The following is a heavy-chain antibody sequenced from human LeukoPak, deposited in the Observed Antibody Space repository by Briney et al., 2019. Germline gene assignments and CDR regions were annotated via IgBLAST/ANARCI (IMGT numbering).Heavy chain of an antibody. CDR3: ARANGGGLDY. V-gene: IGHV1-46*01. Sequence: ASVKVSCKTSGYTFRTYYMHWVRQAPGQGLEWLGIIHPTDGSTSYTQKIQGRVTMTRDTATGTVYLELSSLRSEDTAVYWCARANGGGLDYWGQGTLITVSS. CDR2: IHPTDGST. CDR1: GYTFRTYY. D-gene: IGHD3-10*01. J-gene: IGHJ4*02.